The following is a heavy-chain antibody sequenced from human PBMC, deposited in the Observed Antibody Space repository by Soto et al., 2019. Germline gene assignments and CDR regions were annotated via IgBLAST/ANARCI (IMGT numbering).Heavy chain of an antibody. D-gene: IGHD2-15*01. J-gene: IGHJ6*03. CDR2: IKQEGSEK. V-gene: IGHV3-7*04. CDR3: ARGGIVVVVAGTPHPMDV. Sequence: GESLKISCAASGFSFSSYWMSWVRQAPGKGLEWVANIKQEGSEKYYVDSVKGRFTISRDNAKNSLYLQMNSLRAEDTAVYYCARGGIVVVVAGTPHPMDVWGKGTTVTVSS. CDR1: GFSFSSYW.